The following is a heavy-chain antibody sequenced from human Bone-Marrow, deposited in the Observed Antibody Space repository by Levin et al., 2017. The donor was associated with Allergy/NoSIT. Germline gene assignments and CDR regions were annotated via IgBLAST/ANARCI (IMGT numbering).Heavy chain of an antibody. CDR2: FEPEDGET. J-gene: IGHJ3*02. CDR3: ASQVSDIYAFDI. D-gene: IGHD3-9*01. V-gene: IGHV1-24*01. CDR1: GXXXXXXX. Sequence: ASVKVSCKVSGXXXXXXXXXXXXXXXXXGLEWMGGFEPEDGETIYAQHFHDRVTLTEDTSTDTAYMELSSLTSEDTALYYCASQVSDIYAFDIWGQGTAVTVSS.